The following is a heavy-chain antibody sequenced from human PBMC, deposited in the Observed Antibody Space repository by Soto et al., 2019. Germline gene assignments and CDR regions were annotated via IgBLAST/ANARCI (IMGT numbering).Heavy chain of an antibody. CDR2: INHSGST. CDR1: GGSLSGYY. CDR3: ARGAADIVVVVAAASVWFDP. Sequence: SETLSLTCAVYGGSLSGYYWSWIRQPPGKGLEWIGEINHSGSTNYNPSLKSRVTISVDTSKNQFSLKLSSVTAADTAVYYCARGAADIVVVVAAASVWFDPWGQGTLVTVSS. D-gene: IGHD2-15*01. J-gene: IGHJ5*02. V-gene: IGHV4-34*01.